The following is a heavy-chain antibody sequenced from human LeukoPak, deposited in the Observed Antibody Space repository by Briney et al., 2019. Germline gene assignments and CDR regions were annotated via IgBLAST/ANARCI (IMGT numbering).Heavy chain of an antibody. CDR3: AREGYYGSGSPPSLYFDY. J-gene: IGHJ4*02. CDR2: ISRSNGDT. Sequence: KSGGSLRLSCAASGFTFSDYYMSWLRQAPGKGLEWVSYISRSNGDTKFADSVKGRFTISRDNSRSTLYLQMNSLRPEDTAIYYCAREGYYGSGSPPSLYFDYWGQGTLVTVSS. D-gene: IGHD3-10*01. CDR1: GFTFSDYY. V-gene: IGHV3-11*06.